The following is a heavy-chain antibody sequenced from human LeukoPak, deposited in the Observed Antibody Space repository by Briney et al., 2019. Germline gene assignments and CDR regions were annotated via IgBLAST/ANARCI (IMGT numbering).Heavy chain of an antibody. D-gene: IGHD6-13*01. V-gene: IGHV1-3*01. J-gene: IGHJ3*02. Sequence: GASVKVSCKASGGTFSSYAISWVRQAPGQRLEWMGWINAGNGNRRYSQNFQGRITITRDTSATTAYMELSSLRPEDTAVYYCARTARSWYEDNDAFDIWGQGTTVTVSS. CDR1: GGTFSSYA. CDR2: INAGNGNR. CDR3: ARTARSWYEDNDAFDI.